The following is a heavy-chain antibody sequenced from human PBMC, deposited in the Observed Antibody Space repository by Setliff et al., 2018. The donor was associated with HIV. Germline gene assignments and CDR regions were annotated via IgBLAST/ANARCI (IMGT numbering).Heavy chain of an antibody. D-gene: IGHD2-21*01. Sequence: ASVKVSCKASGYTLSDYGMTWVRQAPGQGLEWMAWISAYSGNRKFAQKFQDRVAMTADTSTNTVYMELRSLRSDDTAVYYCARYALCSDDCSDEGADIWGQGTLVTVSS. CDR2: ISAYSGNR. V-gene: IGHV1-18*01. CDR1: GYTLSDYG. CDR3: ARYALCSDDCSDEGADI. J-gene: IGHJ4*02.